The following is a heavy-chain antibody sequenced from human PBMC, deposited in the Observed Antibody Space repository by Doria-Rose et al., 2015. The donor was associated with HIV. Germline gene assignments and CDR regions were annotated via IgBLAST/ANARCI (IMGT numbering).Heavy chain of an antibody. CDR2: IFSDDER. J-gene: IGHJ4*02. Sequence: QVQLVQSGPVLVKPTETPTLTCTVSGVSLSSPGMGVSWIRQPPGKALGWLANIFSDDERSTKTSLKSRLTISSGTSKSQLVLTMTDMDPVDTATYYCARIKSSRWYHKYYFDFWGQGTLVIVSA. CDR3: ARIKSSRWYHKYYFDF. D-gene: IGHD6-13*01. CDR1: GVSLSSPGMG. V-gene: IGHV2-26*01.